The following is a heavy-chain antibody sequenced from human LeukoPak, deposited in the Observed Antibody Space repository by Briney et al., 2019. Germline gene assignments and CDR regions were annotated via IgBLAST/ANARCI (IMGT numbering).Heavy chain of an antibody. CDR3: ARDRVIVVVIYPYYYGMDV. CDR2: IIPIFGTA. D-gene: IGHD3-22*01. Sequence: GASVKVSCKASGGTFSSYAISWVRQAPGQGLEWMGGIIPIFGTANYAQKFQGRVTITADESTSTAYMELSSLRSEDTAVYYCARDRVIVVVIYPYYYGMDVWGQGTTVTVSS. J-gene: IGHJ6*02. V-gene: IGHV1-69*13. CDR1: GGTFSSYA.